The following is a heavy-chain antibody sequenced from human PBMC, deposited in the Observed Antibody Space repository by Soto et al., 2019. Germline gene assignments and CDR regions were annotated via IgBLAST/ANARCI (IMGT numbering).Heavy chain of an antibody. V-gene: IGHV1-18*04. CDR1: GYAFSNYG. D-gene: IGHD5-12*01. CDR2: ISPYNGNT. J-gene: IGHJ5*02. CDR3: ATSYDSGFDP. Sequence: QIQLVQSGAEVKKPGASVRVSCKASGYAFSNYGISWIRQAPGLGLEWMGWISPYNGNTDYAQSLQGRVTMTTDTSTNTAYMELRSLTSDDTAVDYCATSYDSGFDPWGQGTLVTGSS.